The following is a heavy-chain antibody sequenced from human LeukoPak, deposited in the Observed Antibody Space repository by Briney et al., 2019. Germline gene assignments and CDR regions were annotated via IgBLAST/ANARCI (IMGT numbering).Heavy chain of an antibody. J-gene: IGHJ4*02. V-gene: IGHV1-8*03. Sequence: ASVKVSCKASGYTFTSYDISWVRQATGQGLEWMGWMNPNSGNTGYAQKFQGRVTITRNTSISTAYMELSSLRSEDTAVYYCAREGSGSWAWYFDYWGQGTLVTVSS. CDR2: MNPNSGNT. CDR3: AREGSGSWAWYFDY. D-gene: IGHD1-26*01. CDR1: GYTFTSYD.